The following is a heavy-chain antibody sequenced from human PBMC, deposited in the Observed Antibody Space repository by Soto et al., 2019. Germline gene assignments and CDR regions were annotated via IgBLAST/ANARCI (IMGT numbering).Heavy chain of an antibody. V-gene: IGHV3-33*08. Sequence: PGGSLRLSCAASGFTVTNNYMSWVRQAPGKGLEWVAVIWYDGSNKYYADSVKGRFTISRDNSKNTLYLQMNSLRAEDTAVYYCARDLEYYYGSGTHFDYWGQGTLVTVSS. J-gene: IGHJ4*02. CDR3: ARDLEYYYGSGTHFDY. CDR2: IWYDGSNK. D-gene: IGHD3-10*01. CDR1: GFTVTNNY.